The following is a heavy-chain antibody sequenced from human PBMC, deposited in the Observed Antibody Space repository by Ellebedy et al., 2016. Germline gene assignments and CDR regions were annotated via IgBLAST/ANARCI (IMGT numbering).Heavy chain of an antibody. V-gene: IGHV3-23*01. Sequence: GGSLRLSCAASGFTFSRHVMTWVRQAPGMGLEWVSVISYSGDSRYFADSVKGRFTISRDNSKNTLYLQMNSLRAEETALYYCARDRRYGDNGINCPELGLDYYGMDVWGQGTMVTVSS. J-gene: IGHJ6*02. CDR3: ARDRRYGDNGINCPELGLDYYGMDV. CDR2: ISYSGDSR. CDR1: GFTFSRHV. D-gene: IGHD2-21*02.